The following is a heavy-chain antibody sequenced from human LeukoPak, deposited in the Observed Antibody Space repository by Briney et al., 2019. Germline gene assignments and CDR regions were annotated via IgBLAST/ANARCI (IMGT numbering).Heavy chain of an antibody. CDR3: ARGYYDSSGYYLIDY. J-gene: IGHJ4*02. V-gene: IGHV3-74*01. Sequence: GGSLRLSCAASGFTFSNYWMHWVRQAPGRGLVWVSRINSDGRSTSYADSVKGRFTISRDNAKNTLYLQMNSLRAEDTAVYYCARGYYDSSGYYLIDYWGQGTLVTVSS. CDR2: INSDGRST. CDR1: GFTFSNYW. D-gene: IGHD3-22*01.